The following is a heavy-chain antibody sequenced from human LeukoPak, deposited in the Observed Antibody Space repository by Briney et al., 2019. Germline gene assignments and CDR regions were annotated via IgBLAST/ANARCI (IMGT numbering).Heavy chain of an antibody. J-gene: IGHJ6*02. CDR3: TTNSGGYYHYYGMDV. V-gene: IGHV3-15*07. CDR1: GFTFSNAW. Sequence: PGGSLRLSCAASGFTFSNAWMNWVRQAPGKGLEWVGRIKSKTDGGTTDYAAPVKGRFTISRDDSKNTLYLQMNSLKTEDTAVYYCTTNSGGYYHYYGMDVWGQGTTVTVSS. CDR2: IKSKTDGGTT. D-gene: IGHD6-19*01.